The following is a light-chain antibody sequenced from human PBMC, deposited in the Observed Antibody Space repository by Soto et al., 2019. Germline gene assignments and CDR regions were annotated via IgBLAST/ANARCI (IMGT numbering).Light chain of an antibody. Sequence: EIVITQSPATLSVSPGERATLSCRASQRLSSNLAWYQQKPGQAPRLLIYGVSTRATGVPARFSGSGSGTEFTLTISSLEPEDFAVYYCQQRSNWPTFGQGTRLEIK. J-gene: IGKJ5*01. CDR1: QRLSSN. V-gene: IGKV3-15*01. CDR2: GVS. CDR3: QQRSNWPT.